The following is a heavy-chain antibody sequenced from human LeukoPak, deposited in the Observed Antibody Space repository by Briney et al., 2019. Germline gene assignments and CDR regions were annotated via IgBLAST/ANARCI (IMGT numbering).Heavy chain of an antibody. CDR1: GYTFTSYD. CDR3: ARINDFWSGPVGNWFDP. Sequence: SVKVSCKASGYTFTSYDINWVRQATGQGLEWMGGIIPIFGTANYAQKFQGRVTITTDESTSTAYMELSSLRSEDTAVYYCARINDFWSGPVGNWFDPWGQGTLVTVSS. CDR2: IIPIFGTA. J-gene: IGHJ5*02. V-gene: IGHV1-69*05. D-gene: IGHD3-3*01.